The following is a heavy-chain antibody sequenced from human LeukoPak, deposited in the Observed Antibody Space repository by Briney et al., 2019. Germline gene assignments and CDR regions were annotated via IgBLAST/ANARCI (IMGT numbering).Heavy chain of an antibody. CDR2: IKEDGSGK. J-gene: IGHJ4*02. CDR3: ARDHLGYSFDY. CDR1: GFTFSSYW. Sequence: GGSLRLSCAASGFTFSSYWMSWVRQTPQKGLEWVANIKEDGSGKYYVDSVKGRFTISRENTKNSLYLQMNSLRADDTAVYYCARDHLGYSFDYWGQGTLVTVSS. V-gene: IGHV3-7*04.